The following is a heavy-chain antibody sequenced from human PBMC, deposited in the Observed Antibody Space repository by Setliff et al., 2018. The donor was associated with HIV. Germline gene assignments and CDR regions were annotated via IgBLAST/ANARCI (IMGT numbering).Heavy chain of an antibody. J-gene: IGHJ4*02. CDR3: TSRTVTTNDY. CDR2: IKTKNEGEPT. Sequence: GGSLRLSCAANGFSFSSYAMNWVRQAPGRGLEWIGRIKTKNEGEPTEYAAPMQGRFTISRDDSKNTLYLQMDNLRTEDTAVYYCTSRTVTTNDYWGLGTLVTVSS. CDR1: GFSFSSYA. D-gene: IGHD4-17*01. V-gene: IGHV3-15*01.